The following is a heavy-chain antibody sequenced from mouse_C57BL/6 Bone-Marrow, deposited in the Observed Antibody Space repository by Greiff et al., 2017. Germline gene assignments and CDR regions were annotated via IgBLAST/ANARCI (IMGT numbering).Heavy chain of an antibody. V-gene: IGHV1-64*01. Sequence: QVHVKQPGAELVKPGASVKLSCKASGYTFTSYWMHWVKQRPGQGLEWIGMIHPNSGSTNYNEKCKSKATLTVDKSASTAYMQLSSLTSEDSAVYYCARRRREYFDFGCSGTTVTVSA. CDR3: ARRRREYFDF. CDR1: GYTFTSYW. CDR2: IHPNSGST. J-gene: IGHJ1*01.